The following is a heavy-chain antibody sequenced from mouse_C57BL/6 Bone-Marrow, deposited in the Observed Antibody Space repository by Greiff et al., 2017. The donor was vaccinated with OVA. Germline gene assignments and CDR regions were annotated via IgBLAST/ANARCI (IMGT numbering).Heavy chain of an antibody. CDR3: ARGANFSWFAY. D-gene: IGHD3-1*01. CDR2: IYPGSGST. V-gene: IGHV1-55*01. Sequence: QVQLQQPGAELVKPGASVKMSCKASGYTFTSYWITWVKQRPGQGLEWIGDIYPGSGSTNYNEKFKSKATLTVGTSSSTAYMQLSSLTSEDSAVYYCARGANFSWFAYWGQGTLVTVSA. CDR1: GYTFTSYW. J-gene: IGHJ3*01.